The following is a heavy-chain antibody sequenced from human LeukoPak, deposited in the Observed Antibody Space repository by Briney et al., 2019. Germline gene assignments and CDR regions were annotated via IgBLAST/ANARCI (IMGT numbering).Heavy chain of an antibody. D-gene: IGHD6-19*01. Sequence: GGSLRLSCAASGFTFDDYAMHWVRQAPGKGLEWVAVISYDGSNKYYADSVKGRFTISRGNSKNTLYLQMNSLRAEDTAVYYCARDLSSGWIYYYYYYGMDVWGQGTTVTVSS. CDR2: ISYDGSNK. J-gene: IGHJ6*02. CDR1: GFTFDDYA. CDR3: ARDLSSGWIYYYYYYGMDV. V-gene: IGHV3-30-3*01.